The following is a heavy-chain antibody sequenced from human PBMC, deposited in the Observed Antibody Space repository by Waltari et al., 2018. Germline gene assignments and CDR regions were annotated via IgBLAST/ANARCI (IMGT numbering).Heavy chain of an antibody. D-gene: IGHD2-15*01. CDR2: ISSSSSTI. J-gene: IGHJ4*02. V-gene: IGHV3-48*01. CDR1: GFTFSRYS. CDR3: AILGGNIDD. Sequence: EVQLVESGGGLVQPGGSLRLSCAASGFTFSRYSMHCVRQAPGKGLEWVSYISSSSSTIYEVDSVKGRFTISRDKDKSSLYLEMNSLRAGDTAVYYCAILGGNIDDWGQGTLVTVSS.